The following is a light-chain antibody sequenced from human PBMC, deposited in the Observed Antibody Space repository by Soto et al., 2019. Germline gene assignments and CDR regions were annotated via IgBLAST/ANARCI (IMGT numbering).Light chain of an antibody. CDR2: KAS. CDR3: QHYNSYSEE. J-gene: IGKJ1*01. V-gene: IGKV1-5*03. CDR1: QTISSW. Sequence: DIQMTQSPSTLSGSVGDRVTITCRASQTISSWLAWYPQKPGKAPKLLIYKASTLKSGVPSRFSGSGSGTEFTLTISSLQPDDFATYYCQHYNSYSEEFGQGTKV.